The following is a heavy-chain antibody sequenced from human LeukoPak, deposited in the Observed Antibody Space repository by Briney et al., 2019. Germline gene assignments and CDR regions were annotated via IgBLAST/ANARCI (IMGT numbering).Heavy chain of an antibody. CDR2: IYHSGST. CDR1: GGSISSSSYY. J-gene: IGHJ5*02. D-gene: IGHD6-19*01. Sequence: PSETLSLTCTVSGGSISSSSYYWGWIRQPPGKGLEWIGSIYHSGSTYYNPSLKSRVTISVDTSKNQFSLKLSSVTAADTAVYYCARDPSRYSSGRQDGDPWGQGTLVTVSS. V-gene: IGHV4-39*07. CDR3: ARDPSRYSSGRQDGDP.